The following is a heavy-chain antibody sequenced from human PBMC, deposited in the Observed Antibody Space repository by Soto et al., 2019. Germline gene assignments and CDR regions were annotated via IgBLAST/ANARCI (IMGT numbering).Heavy chain of an antibody. CDR2: IKQDGSEN. V-gene: IGHV3-7*01. J-gene: IGHJ4*02. Sequence: GRSLRLSCAASGFTFSNYWMSWVRQAPGKGLEWVANIKQDGSENYYVDSVKGRFTTSRDNTKNSFYLQMNSLRAEDTAVYYCAIDHITGWKFDYWGRGPLVTLSS. D-gene: IGHD6-19*01. CDR3: AIDHITGWKFDY. CDR1: GFTFSNYW.